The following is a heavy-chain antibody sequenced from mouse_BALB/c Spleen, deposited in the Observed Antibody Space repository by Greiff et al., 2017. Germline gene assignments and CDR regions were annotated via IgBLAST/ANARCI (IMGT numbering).Heavy chain of an antibody. CDR2: ISDGGSYT. J-gene: IGHJ4*01. CDR3: ARGPSFLRDAMDY. V-gene: IGHV5-4*02. D-gene: IGHD1-2*01. CDR1: GFTFSDYY. Sequence: EVKLMESGGGLVKPGGSLKLSCAASGFTFSDYYMYWVRQTPEKRLEWVATISDGGSYTYYPDSVKGRFTISRDNAKNNLYLQMSSLKSEDTAMYYCARGPSFLRDAMDYWGQGTSVTVSS.